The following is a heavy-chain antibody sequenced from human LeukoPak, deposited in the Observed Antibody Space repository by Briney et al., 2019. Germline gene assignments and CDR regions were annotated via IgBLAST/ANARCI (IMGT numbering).Heavy chain of an antibody. D-gene: IGHD3-22*01. Sequence: GGSLRLSCAASGFTFSSYAMSWVRQAPGKGLEWVSAISGSGGSTYYADSVKGRFTISRDNSKNTLYLQMNSLRAEDTAVYYCARNYYDQGDLGIGYFDYWGQGTLVTVSS. CDR3: ARNYYDQGDLGIGYFDY. J-gene: IGHJ4*02. V-gene: IGHV3-23*01. CDR2: ISGSGGST. CDR1: GFTFSSYA.